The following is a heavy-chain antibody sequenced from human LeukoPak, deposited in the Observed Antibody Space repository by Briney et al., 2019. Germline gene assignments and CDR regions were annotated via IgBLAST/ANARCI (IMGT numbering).Heavy chain of an antibody. CDR2: IYPGDSDT. V-gene: IGHV5-51*01. J-gene: IGHJ5*02. CDR3: ARLGGSPANYYDSSGYYPGWFDP. D-gene: IGHD3-22*01. Sequence: GESVKISCKGSGSSFTSYWIGWVRQVPGKSLEWMGIIYPGDSDTRYSPSFQGQVTISADKSISTAYLQWSSLKASDTAMYYCARLGGSPANYYDSSGYYPGWFDPWGQGTLVTVSS. CDR1: GSSFTSYW.